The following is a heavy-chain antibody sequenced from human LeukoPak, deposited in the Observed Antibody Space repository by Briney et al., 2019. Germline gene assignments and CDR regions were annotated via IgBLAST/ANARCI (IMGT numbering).Heavy chain of an antibody. Sequence: PGASVKVSCKASGYIFTGYYMHWVRQAPGQGLEWMEWINPNSGGTNSAQRFQGRVTMTRDTSISTAYMELSRLTSDDTAVYYCARHPYSGSYHFDYWGQGTLVTVSS. CDR2: INPNSGGT. J-gene: IGHJ4*02. CDR3: ARHPYSGSYHFDY. CDR1: GYIFTGYY. V-gene: IGHV1-2*02. D-gene: IGHD1-26*01.